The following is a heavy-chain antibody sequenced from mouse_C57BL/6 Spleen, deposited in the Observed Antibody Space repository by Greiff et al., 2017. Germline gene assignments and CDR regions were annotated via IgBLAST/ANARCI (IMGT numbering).Heavy chain of an antibody. J-gene: IGHJ2*01. V-gene: IGHV1-80*01. CDR2: IYPGDGDT. CDR3: AIGDYGLGYFDY. Sequence: QVQLQQSGAELVKPGASVKISCKASGYAFSSYWMNWVKQRPGKGLEWIGQIYPGDGDTNYNGKFKGKATLTADKSSSTAYMQLSSLTSEDSAVYFCAIGDYGLGYFDYWGQGTTLTVSS. CDR1: GYAFSSYW. D-gene: IGHD2-4*01.